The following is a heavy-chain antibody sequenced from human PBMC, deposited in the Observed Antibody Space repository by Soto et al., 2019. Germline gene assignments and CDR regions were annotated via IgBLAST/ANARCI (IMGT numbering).Heavy chain of an antibody. CDR2: ISGSGGST. CDR1: GFTFSSYA. J-gene: IGHJ4*02. V-gene: IGHV3-23*01. CDR3: AKAPSPRSSPDY. Sequence: EVQLLESGGGLVQPGGSLRLSCAASGFTFSSYAMSWVRQAPGKGLEWVSAISGSGGSTYYADSVKGRFTISKDNSKNALYLQMNSLRAEDTAVYYCAKAPSPRSSPDYWGQGTLVTVSS.